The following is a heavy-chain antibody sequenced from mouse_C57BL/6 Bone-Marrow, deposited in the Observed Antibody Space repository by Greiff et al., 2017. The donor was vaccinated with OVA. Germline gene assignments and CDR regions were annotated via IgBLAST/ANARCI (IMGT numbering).Heavy chain of an antibody. Sequence: EVQGVESGGGLVKPGGSLKLSCAASGFTFSSYAMSWVRQTPEKRLEWVATISDGGSYTYYPDNVKGRFTISRDNAKNNLYLQMSHLKSEDTAMYYCARDLITTAEGFDYWGQGTTLTVSS. CDR3: ARDLITTAEGFDY. J-gene: IGHJ2*01. D-gene: IGHD1-2*01. CDR1: GFTFSSYA. CDR2: ISDGGSYT. V-gene: IGHV5-4*01.